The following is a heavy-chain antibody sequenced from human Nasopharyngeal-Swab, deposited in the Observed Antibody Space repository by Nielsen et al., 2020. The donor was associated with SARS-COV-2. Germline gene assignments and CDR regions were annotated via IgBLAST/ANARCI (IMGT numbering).Heavy chain of an antibody. D-gene: IGHD6-19*01. V-gene: IGHV1-2*06. CDR1: GYTFTGYY. CDR3: ARVLYSSGGWFNP. Sequence: SVKVSCKASGYTFTGYYMHWVRQAPGQGLEWMGRINPNSGGTNYAQKFQGRVTMTRDTSISTAYMELSRLRSDDTAVYYCARVLYSSGGWFNPWGQGTLVTVSS. J-gene: IGHJ5*02. CDR2: INPNSGGT.